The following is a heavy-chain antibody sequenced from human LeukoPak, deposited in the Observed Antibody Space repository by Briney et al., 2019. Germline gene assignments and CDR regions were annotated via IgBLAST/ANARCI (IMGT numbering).Heavy chain of an antibody. D-gene: IGHD3-10*01. CDR2: INTNTGNP. CDR1: GYTFTGYY. J-gene: IGHJ4*02. Sequence: ASVKVSCKASGYTFTGYYMHWVRQAPGQGLEWMGWINTNTGNPTYAQGFTGRFVFSLDTSVSTAYLQISSLKAEDTAVYYCARESVTMVRGVFGYWGQGTLVTVSS. CDR3: ARESVTMVRGVFGY. V-gene: IGHV7-4-1*02.